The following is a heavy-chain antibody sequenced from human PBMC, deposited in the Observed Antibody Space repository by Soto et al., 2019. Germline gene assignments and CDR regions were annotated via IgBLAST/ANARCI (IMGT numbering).Heavy chain of an antibody. CDR3: AGGRDGGGAS. J-gene: IGHJ5*02. Sequence: QVQLQQWGAGLLKPSETLSLTCGVYGGSFSGNYWSWIRQPPGEGLEWIGEINPSGSTNYSPSLKSRATISADTSKNQFSLKLSSVIAADTAVYYCAGGRDGGGASWGQGTLVTVSS. CDR1: GGSFSGNY. CDR2: INPSGST. D-gene: IGHD4-17*01. V-gene: IGHV4-34*01.